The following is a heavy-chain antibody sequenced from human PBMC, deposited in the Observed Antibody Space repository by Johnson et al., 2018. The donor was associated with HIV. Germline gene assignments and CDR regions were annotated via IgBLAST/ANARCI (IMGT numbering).Heavy chain of an antibody. D-gene: IGHD3-22*01. V-gene: IGHV3-30*02. J-gene: IGHJ3*02. Sequence: QVQLVESGGGVVQPGESLTLSCTASGFSFSSYGIHWVRQAPGKGLEWVAFTQYDRTNKHYAESVKGRFTISRDNSKKTLYLQMNSLRAEDTAVYYCAKETRDSRSAFDIWGQGTMVTVSS. CDR3: AKETRDSRSAFDI. CDR1: GFSFSSYG. CDR2: TQYDRTNK.